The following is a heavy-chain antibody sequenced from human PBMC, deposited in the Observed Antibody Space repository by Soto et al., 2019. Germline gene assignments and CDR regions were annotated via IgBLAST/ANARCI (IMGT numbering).Heavy chain of an antibody. CDR1: GYTFTSYY. CDR3: ARDHGIVVVPAASPRYGMDV. J-gene: IGHJ6*02. D-gene: IGHD2-2*01. CDR2: INPSGGST. V-gene: IGHV1-46*01. Sequence: ASVKVSCKASGYTFTSYYMHWVRQAPGQGLEWMGIINPSGGSTSYAQKFQGRVTMTRDTSTSTVYMELSSLRSEDTAVYYCARDHGIVVVPAASPRYGMDVWGQGTPVTVSS.